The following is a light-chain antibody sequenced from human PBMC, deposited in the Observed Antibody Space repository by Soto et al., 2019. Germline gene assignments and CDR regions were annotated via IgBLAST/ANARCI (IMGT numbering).Light chain of an antibody. Sequence: EIVLTQSPATLSLSPGERATLSCRASQSVSSYLAWYQQKPGQAPRLLIYDASNRATGIPARFSGSGSGTDFNITISSLEPEDFAFYYCQQRSNWPRTFGQGTKVEIK. J-gene: IGKJ1*01. CDR3: QQRSNWPRT. CDR1: QSVSSY. V-gene: IGKV3-11*01. CDR2: DAS.